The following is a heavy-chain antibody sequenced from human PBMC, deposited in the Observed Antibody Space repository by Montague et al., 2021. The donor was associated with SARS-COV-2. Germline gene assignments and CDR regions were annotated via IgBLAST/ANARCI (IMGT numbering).Heavy chain of an antibody. CDR1: GGSLSGFY. CDR3: ARHSPLRQHCSAGGCYWIFDY. J-gene: IGHJ4*02. Sequence: SETLSLTCAVSGGSLSGFYWSWIRQSPGKGLEWIGYVHSTGSTDYNPPLRSRVTVSLDMFKSQFSLKMNSVTAADTGVYFCARHSPLRQHCSAGGCYWIFDYWGQGTLVTVSS. CDR2: VHSTGST. V-gene: IGHV4-59*08. D-gene: IGHD2-15*01.